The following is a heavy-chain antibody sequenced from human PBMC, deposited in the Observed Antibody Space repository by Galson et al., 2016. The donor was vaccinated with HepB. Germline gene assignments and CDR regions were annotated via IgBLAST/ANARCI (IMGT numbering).Heavy chain of an antibody. CDR3: ARDHGIAARLFDY. Sequence: SVKVSCKASGYTFSSYGISWVRQVPGQGLEWMGWISAYNGNSNYALKFPDRVTMTTDTSTSTVYMELRSLRSDDTAMYYCARDHGIAARLFDYWGQGTLVTVSS. D-gene: IGHD6-6*01. CDR2: ISAYNGNS. V-gene: IGHV1-18*04. CDR1: GYTFSSYG. J-gene: IGHJ4*02.